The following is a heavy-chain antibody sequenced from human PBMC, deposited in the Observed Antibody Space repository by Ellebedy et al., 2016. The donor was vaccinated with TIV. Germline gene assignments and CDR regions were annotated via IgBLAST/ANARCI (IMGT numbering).Heavy chain of an antibody. J-gene: IGHJ6*03. Sequence: SETLSLTCSVSGTSLIDYHWSWIRQSPRKGLEWIRNVYHTGSTIYNPSLQSRVTISVDTSKNQFSLKLSSVTAADTAVYYCTRTVQLAFYMNVWGRGTSVTVSS. D-gene: IGHD5-24*01. CDR2: VYHTGST. CDR3: TRTVQLAFYMNV. V-gene: IGHV4-59*08. CDR1: GTSLIDYH.